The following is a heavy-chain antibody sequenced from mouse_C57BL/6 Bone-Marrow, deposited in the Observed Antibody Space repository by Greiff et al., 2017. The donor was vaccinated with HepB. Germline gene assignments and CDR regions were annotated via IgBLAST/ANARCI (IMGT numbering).Heavy chain of an antibody. Sequence: EVKVVESGGGLVQPGGSLKLSCAASGFTFSDYYMYWVRQTPEKRLEWVAYISNGGGSTYYPDTVKGRFTISRDNAKNTLYLQMSRLKSEDTAMYYCARHYYGSSLHWYFDVWGTGTTVTVSS. CDR2: ISNGGGST. J-gene: IGHJ1*03. CDR1: GFTFSDYY. D-gene: IGHD1-1*01. V-gene: IGHV5-12*01. CDR3: ARHYYGSSLHWYFDV.